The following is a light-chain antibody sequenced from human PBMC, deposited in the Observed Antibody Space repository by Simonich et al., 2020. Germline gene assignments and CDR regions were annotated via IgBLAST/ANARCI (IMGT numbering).Light chain of an antibody. CDR3: VLYMGSGIGV. CDR2: STN. Sequence: QTVVTQEPSFSVSPGGPVTLTCGLSSGSVSTSYYPSWYQQTPGQAPRTLIYSTNTRSSGVPDRFSGSILGNKAALTITGAQADDESDYYCVLYMGSGIGVFGGGTKLTVL. V-gene: IGLV8-61*01. CDR1: SGSVSTSYY. J-gene: IGLJ3*02.